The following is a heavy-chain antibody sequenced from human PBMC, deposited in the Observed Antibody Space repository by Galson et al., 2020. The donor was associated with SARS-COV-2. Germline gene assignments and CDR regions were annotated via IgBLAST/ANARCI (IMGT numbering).Heavy chain of an antibody. J-gene: IGHJ2*01. V-gene: IGHV4-38-2*02. CDR3: AREFQGGYYDTSGRPLGWDFDL. D-gene: IGHD3-22*01. Sequence: SETLSLTCTVSGYSISSGYFWGWIRRPPGKGLEWIGSLYHSGSTHYNPSLKSRVTISVDTSKNQFSLRLSSVTAADTAVYYCAREFQGGYYDTSGRPLGWDFDLWGRGTLVTVSS. CDR2: LYHSGST. CDR1: GYSISSGYF.